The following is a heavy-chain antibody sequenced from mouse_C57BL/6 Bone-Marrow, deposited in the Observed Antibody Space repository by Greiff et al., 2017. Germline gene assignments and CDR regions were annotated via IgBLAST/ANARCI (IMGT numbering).Heavy chain of an antibody. D-gene: IGHD2-2*01. Sequence: EVKLMESGPELVKPGASVKISCKASGYSFTGYYMTWVQQSPEKSLEWIGEINPSTGGTTYNQKFKAKGTLTVDNSSSTAYMQLKSLTSEDSAVYYCARTRMVTLFDYWGQGTTLTVSS. CDR1: GYSFTGYY. CDR3: ARTRMVTLFDY. CDR2: INPSTGGT. V-gene: IGHV1-42*01. J-gene: IGHJ2*01.